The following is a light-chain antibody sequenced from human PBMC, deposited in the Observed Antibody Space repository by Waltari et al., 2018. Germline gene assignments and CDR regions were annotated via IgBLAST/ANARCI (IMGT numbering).Light chain of an antibody. CDR1: QSVSSSY. V-gene: IGKV3-20*01. CDR2: GAS. Sequence: EMVLTQSPGTLSLSPGERATLSCRASQSVSSSYLAWYQQKPGQAPRLLIYGASSRATGIPDRFSGSGSGTDFTLTISRLEPEDFAVHYCQQYGSSLVTFGQGTKLEIK. CDR3: QQYGSSLVT. J-gene: IGKJ2*01.